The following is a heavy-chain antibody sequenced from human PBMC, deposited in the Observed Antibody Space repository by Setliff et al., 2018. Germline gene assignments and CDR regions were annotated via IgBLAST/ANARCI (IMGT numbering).Heavy chain of an antibody. V-gene: IGHV4-34*01. CDR2: SKYRGNT. D-gene: IGHD3-16*02. J-gene: IGHJ4*02. CDR3: GKASSDLSMAYFDL. Sequence: SETLSLTCAVSGGSFSDSYWSWVRQSPGKGLEWMGESKYRGNTNYNAPLKSRVTISVDTSKDQLFLKLSSVTAEDTAVDYCGKASSDLSMAYFDLWGQGTLVTVSS. CDR1: GGSFSDSY.